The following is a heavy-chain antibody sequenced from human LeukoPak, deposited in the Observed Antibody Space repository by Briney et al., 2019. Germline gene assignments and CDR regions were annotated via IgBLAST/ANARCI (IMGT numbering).Heavy chain of an antibody. D-gene: IGHD2/OR15-2a*01. Sequence: GGSLRLSCAASGFTFSSYRMNWVRQAPGKGLEWVANIKQDGSEKYYVDSVKGRFTISRDNAKNSLFLQMNSLRAEDTAVYYCVSFYETYWGRGTLVTVSS. CDR3: VSFYETY. CDR1: GFTFSSYR. J-gene: IGHJ4*02. V-gene: IGHV3-7*01. CDR2: IKQDGSEK.